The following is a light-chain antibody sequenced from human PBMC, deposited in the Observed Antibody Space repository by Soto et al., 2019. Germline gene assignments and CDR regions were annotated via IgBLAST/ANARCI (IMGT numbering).Light chain of an antibody. J-gene: IGKJ1*01. Sequence: DIQMTQSPSTLSASVGDRVTITCRASQTISSWLAWYQQKPGQAPKLLIYKASSLESAVPSRFSGSGSGTEFTLTISSLQSEDFAVYYCQQYNNWPPETFGQGTKVDIK. CDR3: QQYNNWPPET. CDR2: KAS. V-gene: IGKV1-5*03. CDR1: QTISSW.